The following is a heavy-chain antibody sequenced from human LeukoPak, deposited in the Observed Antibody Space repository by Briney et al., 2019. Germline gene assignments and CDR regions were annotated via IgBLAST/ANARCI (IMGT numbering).Heavy chain of an antibody. CDR2: ISSSSYI. Sequence: GGSLRLSCAASGFTFSSYAMSWVRQAPGKGLEWVSSISSSSYIYYADSVKGRFTISRDNAKNSLYLQMNSLRAEDTAVYYCASFPITMVRGVIDYWGQGTLVTVSS. CDR1: GFTFSSYA. J-gene: IGHJ4*02. CDR3: ASFPITMVRGVIDY. V-gene: IGHV3-21*01. D-gene: IGHD3-10*01.